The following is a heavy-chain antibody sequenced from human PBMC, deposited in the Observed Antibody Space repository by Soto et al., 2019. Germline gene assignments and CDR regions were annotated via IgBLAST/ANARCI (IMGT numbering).Heavy chain of an antibody. CDR3: ARDGGRHSGGIDY. CDR2: IIPIFGTA. D-gene: IGHD1-26*01. Sequence: QVQLVQSGAEVKKPGSSVKVSCKASGGTFSSYSINWVRQAPGQGLEWMGEIIPIFGTANYAQKCQGRVTNTADESTSTAYMELSSLRSEDTAVYYCARDGGRHSGGIDYRGQGTLVTVSS. CDR1: GGTFSSYS. V-gene: IGHV1-69*01. J-gene: IGHJ4*02.